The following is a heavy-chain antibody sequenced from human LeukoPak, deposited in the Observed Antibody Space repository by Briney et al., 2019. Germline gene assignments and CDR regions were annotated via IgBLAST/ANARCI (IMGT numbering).Heavy chain of an antibody. CDR3: ARLSDRNWGHPPYY. CDR2: IYPGDSDT. J-gene: IGHJ4*02. V-gene: IGHV5-51*01. D-gene: IGHD7-27*01. CDR1: GYSFTSYW. Sequence: GASLKISCNGSGYSFTSYWIGWVRQMRGKGLEWMGIIYPGDSDTRYSPSLQGQVTISAANSISTAYLQWSRLKASDTAMYYCARLSDRNWGHPPYYWGQGTLVTVSS.